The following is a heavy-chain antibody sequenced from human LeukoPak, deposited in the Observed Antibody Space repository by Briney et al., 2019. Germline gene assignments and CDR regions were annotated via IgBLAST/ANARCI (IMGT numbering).Heavy chain of an antibody. J-gene: IGHJ5*02. CDR2: INPNSGGT. CDR1: GYTFTGYY. Sequence: ASVKVSCKASGYTFTGYYMHWVRQAPGQGLEWMGWINPNSGGTNYAQKLQGRVTMTTDTSTSTAYMELRSLRSDDTAVYYCARGGEEDFWRCRNWFDPWGQGTLVTVSS. D-gene: IGHD3-3*01. CDR3: ARGGEEDFWRCRNWFDP. V-gene: IGHV1-2*02.